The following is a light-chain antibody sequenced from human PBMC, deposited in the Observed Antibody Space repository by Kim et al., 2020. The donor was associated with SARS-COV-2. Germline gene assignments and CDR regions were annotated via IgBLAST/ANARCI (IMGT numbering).Light chain of an antibody. V-gene: IGLV3-19*01. J-gene: IGLJ3*02. CDR3: NSRDSRGNHLV. CDR1: RMRSSY. CDR2: GKD. Sequence: SSELTQDPNIDGKFTRPNSSHCPVDRMRSSYASKYQQKPGQAPVLVIYGKDNRPSGIPDRFSCSRSGNTASLTITGAQADDEAAYSCNSRDSRGNHLVFG.